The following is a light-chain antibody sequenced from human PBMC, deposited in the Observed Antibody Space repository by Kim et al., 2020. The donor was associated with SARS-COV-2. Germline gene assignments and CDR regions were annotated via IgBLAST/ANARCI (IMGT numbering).Light chain of an antibody. Sequence: PGDRATLSCRASQSVTSRYLAWYQQKPGQAPRLLMYGASSRATGIPDRFSGSGSGTDFTLTISRLEPEDIAVYYCQQYGSSPPWTFGRGTKVDIK. J-gene: IGKJ1*01. CDR1: QSVTSRY. CDR3: QQYGSSPPWT. V-gene: IGKV3-20*01. CDR2: GAS.